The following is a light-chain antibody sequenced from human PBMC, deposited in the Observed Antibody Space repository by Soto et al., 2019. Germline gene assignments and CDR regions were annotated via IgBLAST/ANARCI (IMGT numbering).Light chain of an antibody. J-gene: IGKJ1*01. Sequence: DIQMTKSPSSLSASVGDRVTITCRASQGIRNELGWYQQKPGRAPKRLIYGVSNLQSGVPSRFSGSASGTEFTLTIRSLQPEDSATYYCLQQNTYPWTFGQWTKLEVK. V-gene: IGKV1-17*01. CDR2: GVS. CDR1: QGIRNE. CDR3: LQQNTYPWT.